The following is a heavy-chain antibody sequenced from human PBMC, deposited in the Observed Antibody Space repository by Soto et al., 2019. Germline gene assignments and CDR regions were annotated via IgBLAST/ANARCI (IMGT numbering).Heavy chain of an antibody. CDR2: TWNDGSHK. D-gene: IGHD1-1*01. V-gene: IGHV3-33*01. CDR3: TTELNDMQAFDI. CDR1: GFTFSTYG. J-gene: IGHJ3*02. Sequence: QVQLVESGGGVVQPGRSLRLSCVASGFTFSTYGMHWVRQAPGKGLEWVAMTWNDGSHKYYADPVKDRFTISRDNFKNTLYLQINSLRDEDSAVYYCTTELNDMQAFDIWGQGTMGTVAS.